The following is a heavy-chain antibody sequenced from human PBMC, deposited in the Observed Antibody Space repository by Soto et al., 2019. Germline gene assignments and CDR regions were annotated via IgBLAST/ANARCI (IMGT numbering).Heavy chain of an antibody. Sequence: VGSLSLSCAAAGFTFGRYGIHWVRQDPGKGLEWVALISYVGSKTYYADSVKGRFTISRDNSKNTLYLQMSSLRVEDTAVYYCAKVRLRDYSLGYVFDSWGQGTLVTVYS. D-gene: IGHD5-18*01. CDR2: ISYVGSKT. CDR3: AKVRLRDYSLGYVFDS. J-gene: IGHJ4*02. CDR1: GFTFGRYG. V-gene: IGHV3-30*18.